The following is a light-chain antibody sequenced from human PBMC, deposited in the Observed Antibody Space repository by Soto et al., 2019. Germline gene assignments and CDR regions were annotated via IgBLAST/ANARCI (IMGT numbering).Light chain of an antibody. J-gene: IGLJ1*01. CDR3: AAWDDSLHGYV. CDR2: FNI. V-gene: IGLV1-44*01. CDR1: SSNIGSNT. Sequence: QSVLSQPPSSSGTPGQRVTISCSGSSSNIGSNTVSWYQQFPGTAPKLLIYFNIQRPSGVPDRFSGSKSGTSASLAISGLQSEDEADYYCAAWDDSLHGYVFGTGTKVTVL.